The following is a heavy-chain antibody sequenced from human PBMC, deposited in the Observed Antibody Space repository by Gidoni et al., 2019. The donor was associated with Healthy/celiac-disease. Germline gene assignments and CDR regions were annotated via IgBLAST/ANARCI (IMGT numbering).Heavy chain of an antibody. Sequence: EVQLVESGGGLVQPGGSLRPTGAASGFTFSSYEMNWVRQAPGKRREWLSYISSIGGTIYYADSVKSRFTISSDNAKNSLYRQMNSLRAEDTAVYYCARQVGGLDVWGQGTTVTVSS. D-gene: IGHD2-15*01. J-gene: IGHJ6*02. CDR1: GFTFSSYE. CDR2: ISSIGGTI. CDR3: ARQVGGLDV. V-gene: IGHV3-48*03.